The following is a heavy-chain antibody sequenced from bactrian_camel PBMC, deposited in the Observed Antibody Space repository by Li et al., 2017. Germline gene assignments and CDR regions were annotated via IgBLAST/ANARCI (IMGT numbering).Heavy chain of an antibody. CDR2: IFIGGNDT. D-gene: IGHD1*01. V-gene: IGHV3S6*01. CDR3: AAGRSPPWRRSQRDLWTRDY. J-gene: IGHJ4*01. CDR1: GYTCGSNC. Sequence: HVQLVESGGGSAQPGGSLRLSCAASGYTCGSNCMGYFRQAPGKEREGVAAIFIGGNDTYYADSVKGRFTISQGNAVNTVLLQMNSLKPEDTAMYYCAAGRSPPWRRSQRDLWTRDYRGQGTQVTVS.